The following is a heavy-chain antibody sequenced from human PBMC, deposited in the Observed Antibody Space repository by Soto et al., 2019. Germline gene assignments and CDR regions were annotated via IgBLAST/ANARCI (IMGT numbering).Heavy chain of an antibody. D-gene: IGHD4-17*01. CDR1: GGSISSGGYN. CDR3: ARGTVDGDYLTDAFDI. J-gene: IGHJ3*02. V-gene: IGHV4-31*03. Sequence: LSLTCTVSGGSISSGGYNWSWIRQHPGKGLEWIGYIYYSGSTYYNPSLKSRVTISVDTSKNQFSLKLSSVTAADTAVYYCARGTVDGDYLTDAFDIWGQGTMVTVSS. CDR2: IYYSGST.